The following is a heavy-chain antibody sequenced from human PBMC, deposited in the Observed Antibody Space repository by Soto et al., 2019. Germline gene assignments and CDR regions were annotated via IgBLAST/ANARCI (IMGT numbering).Heavy chain of an antibody. CDR1: GGSISSYY. CDR3: ARGVRILELRYNWFDP. Sequence: KPSETLSLTCTVSGGSISSYYWSWIRQPPGKGLEWIGYIYYSGSTNYNPSLKSRVTISVDTSKNQFSLKLSSVTAADTAVYYCARGVRILELRYNWFDPWGQGALVTVSS. CDR2: IYYSGST. V-gene: IGHV4-59*01. J-gene: IGHJ5*02. D-gene: IGHD1-7*01.